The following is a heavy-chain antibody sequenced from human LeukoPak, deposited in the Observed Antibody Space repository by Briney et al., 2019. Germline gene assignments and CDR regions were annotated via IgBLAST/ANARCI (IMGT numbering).Heavy chain of an antibody. D-gene: IGHD2-2*01. Sequence: GGSLRLSCAASGFTFSSYSMNWVRQAPGKGLEWVSSISSSSSYIYYADPVKGRFTISRDNAKNSLYLQMNSLRAGDTAVYYCARDNWGCSSTSCYEDYWGQGTLVTVSS. CDR1: GFTFSSYS. CDR3: ARDNWGCSSTSCYEDY. J-gene: IGHJ4*02. V-gene: IGHV3-21*01. CDR2: ISSSSSYI.